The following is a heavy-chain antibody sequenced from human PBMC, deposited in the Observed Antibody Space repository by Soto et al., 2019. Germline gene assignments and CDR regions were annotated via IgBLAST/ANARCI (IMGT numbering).Heavy chain of an antibody. CDR3: ARDSSSWYNWFDP. CDR2: IIPTFGTA. CDR1: GGTFSSYA. V-gene: IGHV1-69*06. Sequence: SVKVSCKASGGTFSSYAISWVRQAPGQGLEWMGGIIPTFGTANYAQKFQGRVTITADKSTSTAYMELSSLRSEDTAVYYCARDSSSWYNWFDPWGQGTLVTVSS. D-gene: IGHD6-13*01. J-gene: IGHJ5*02.